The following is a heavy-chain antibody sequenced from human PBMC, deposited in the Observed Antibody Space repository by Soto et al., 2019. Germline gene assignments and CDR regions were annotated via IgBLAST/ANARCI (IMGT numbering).Heavy chain of an antibody. V-gene: IGHV1-69*01. Sequence: QVQLVQSGAEVKKPGSSVKVSCKASGGTFSSYAISWVRQAPGQGLEWMGGIIPIFGTANYAQKFQGRVTMTADEATSTAYMGLSSLRAEDTAVYYCARATHSGSYYDYWGQGTLVTVSS. CDR3: ARATHSGSYYDY. CDR2: IIPIFGTA. J-gene: IGHJ4*02. CDR1: GGTFSSYA. D-gene: IGHD1-26*01.